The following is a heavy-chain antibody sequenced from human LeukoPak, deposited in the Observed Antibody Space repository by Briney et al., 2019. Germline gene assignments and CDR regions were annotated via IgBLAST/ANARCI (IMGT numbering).Heavy chain of an antibody. CDR1: GYTFTGYY. D-gene: IGHD3-10*01. J-gene: IGHJ4*02. V-gene: IGHV1-46*01. CDR2: INPSGGRT. CDR3: ARDYYGGHNLYNFDF. Sequence: GASVKVSCKASGYTFTGYYMHWVRQAPGQGLEWMGMINPSGGRTTYAKKFQGRVTMTRDTSTNTVYTELSSLRSDDTAVYHCARDYYGGHNLYNFDFWGQGTRVIVSS.